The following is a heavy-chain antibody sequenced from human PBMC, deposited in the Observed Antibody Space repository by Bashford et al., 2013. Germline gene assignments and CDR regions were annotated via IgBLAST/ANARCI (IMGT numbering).Heavy chain of an antibody. J-gene: IGHJ4*02. Sequence: ASVKVSCKTSGYTFTNYAMNWVRQAPGQGLEWVGYINTDTGSPSYAQDFTGRFVFSLDTSVSTAYLQISSLKTEDTAVYYCARYKSGSGGFDYWGQGTLVTVSS. D-gene: IGHD3-3*01. CDR1: GYTFTNYA. V-gene: IGHV7-4-1*01. CDR3: ARYKSGSGGFDY. CDR2: INTDTGSP.